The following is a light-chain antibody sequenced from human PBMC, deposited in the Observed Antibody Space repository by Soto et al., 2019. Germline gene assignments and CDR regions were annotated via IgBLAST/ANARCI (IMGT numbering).Light chain of an antibody. CDR1: QRLLYKSNNKNY. CDR3: QQYYNPPWT. V-gene: IGKV4-1*01. CDR2: WAS. Sequence: DTVLSQSPASLAVSLGGRATINCKSSQRLLYKSNNKNYLAWYQHIPGQPPKLLIFWASTRDSGVPDRFSGSGSETDVTLTISNVQADDAAVYYCQQYYNPPWTFGQGTKVEI. J-gene: IGKJ1*01.